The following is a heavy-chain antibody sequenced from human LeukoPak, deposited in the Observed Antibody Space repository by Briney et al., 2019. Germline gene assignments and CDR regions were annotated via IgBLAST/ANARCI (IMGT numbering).Heavy chain of an antibody. CDR2: INHSGST. J-gene: IGHJ4*02. Sequence: PSETLSLTCAVYGGSFSGYYWSWIRQPPGKGLEWIGEINHSGSTNYNPSLKSRVTISVDTSKNQFSLKLSSVTAADTAVYYCARGPGLAMGKGYFDYCGQGTLVTVSS. V-gene: IGHV4-34*01. CDR1: GGSFSGYY. D-gene: IGHD5-18*01. CDR3: ARGPGLAMGKGYFDY.